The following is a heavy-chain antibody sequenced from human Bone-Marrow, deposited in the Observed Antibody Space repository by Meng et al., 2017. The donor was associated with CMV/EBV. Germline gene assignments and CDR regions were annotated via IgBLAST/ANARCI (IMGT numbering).Heavy chain of an antibody. J-gene: IGHJ6*02. CDR3: ARDHYGDYWAHGYYYYGMDV. V-gene: IGHV6-1*01. CDR2: TYYRSKWYN. D-gene: IGHD4-17*01. Sequence: SETLSLTCAISGDSVSSNSAAWNWIRQSPSRGLEWLGRTYYRSKWYNDYAVSVKSRITINPDTSKNQFSLQLNSVTPEDTAVYYCARDHYGDYWAHGYYYYGMDVWGQGTTVTVSS. CDR1: GDSVSSNSAA.